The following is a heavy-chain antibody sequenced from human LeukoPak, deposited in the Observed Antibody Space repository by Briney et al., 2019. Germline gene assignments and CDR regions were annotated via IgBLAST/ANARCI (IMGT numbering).Heavy chain of an antibody. J-gene: IGHJ4*02. D-gene: IGHD2-15*01. CDR3: AKGSGYWGFDS. V-gene: IGHV4-59*01. CDR2: VSYSGRT. CDR1: GGSISSNY. Sequence: PSETLSLTCTVSGGSISSNYWSWIRQPPGKGLEWIGYVSYSGRTYYNPSLKSRVTISVDTSKKQLSRQVNSVTAGDAALYFCAKGSGYWGFDSWGQGTLVTVSS.